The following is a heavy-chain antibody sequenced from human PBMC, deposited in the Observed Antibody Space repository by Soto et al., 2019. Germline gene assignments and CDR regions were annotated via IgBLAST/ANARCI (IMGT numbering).Heavy chain of an antibody. J-gene: IGHJ4*02. D-gene: IGHD3-22*01. CDR1: GGTFSSYA. CDR2: IIPIFGTA. V-gene: IGHV1-69*13. CDR3: ASTYYYDSSGYYYLNY. Sequence: SVKVSCKASGGTFSSYAISWVRQAPGQGLEWMGGIIPIFGTANYAQKFQGRVTITADESTSTAYMELSSLRSEGTAVYYCASTYYYDSSGYYYLNYWGQGTLVTVSS.